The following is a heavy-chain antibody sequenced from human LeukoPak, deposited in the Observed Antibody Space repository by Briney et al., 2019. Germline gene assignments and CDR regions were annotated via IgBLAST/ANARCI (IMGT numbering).Heavy chain of an antibody. CDR1: GFTFSSYW. J-gene: IGHJ6*04. CDR3: ARGRVPAALYYYYYGMDV. CDR2: IKQDGSEK. Sequence: PGGSLRPSCAASGFTFSSYWMSWVRQAPGKGLEWVANIKQDGSEKYYVDSVKGRFTISRDNAKNSLYLQMNSLRAEDTAVYYCARGRVPAALYYYYYGMDVWGKGTTVTVSS. V-gene: IGHV3-7*03. D-gene: IGHD2-2*01.